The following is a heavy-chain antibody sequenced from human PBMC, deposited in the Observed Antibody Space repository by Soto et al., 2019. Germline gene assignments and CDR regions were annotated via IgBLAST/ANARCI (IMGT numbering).Heavy chain of an antibody. J-gene: IGHJ6*03. V-gene: IGHV4-34*01. D-gene: IGHD2-15*01. CDR3: ARGGGGLIHCSGGSCPAFYYYYYYMDV. CDR1: GGSFSGYY. CDR2: INHSGST. Sequence: QVQLQQWGAGLLKPSETLSLTCAVYGGSFSGYYWSWIRQPPGKGLEWIGEINHSGSTNYNPSLKSRVTTSVAPPKNQFSRRLGSVTAADTAVYYCARGGGGLIHCSGGSCPAFYYYYYYMDVWGKGTTVTVSS.